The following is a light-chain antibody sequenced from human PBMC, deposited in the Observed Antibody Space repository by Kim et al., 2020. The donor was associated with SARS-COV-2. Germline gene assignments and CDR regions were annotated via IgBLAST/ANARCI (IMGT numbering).Light chain of an antibody. Sequence: SSELTQDPAVSVALGQTIRITCQGDSLRTYFASWYQQKPGQAPVLVLYGKNNRPSGIPDRFSASTSGNTASLTITGAQAEDEADYYCNSRDSSAKRYVFGSGTKVNVL. CDR3: NSRDSSAKRYV. CDR1: SLRTYF. CDR2: GKN. J-gene: IGLJ1*01. V-gene: IGLV3-19*01.